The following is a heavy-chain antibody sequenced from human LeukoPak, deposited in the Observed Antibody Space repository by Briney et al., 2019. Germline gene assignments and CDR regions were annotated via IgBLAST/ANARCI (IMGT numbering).Heavy chain of an antibody. Sequence: ASVKVSCKASGYTFTGYYMHWVRQAPGQGLEWMGWIDPNSGGTNYAQKFQGRVTMTRDTSISTAYMVLNRLRSDDTAVYYCAREYYYGSGNYYSRIDYWGQGTLVTVSS. CDR2: IDPNSGGT. D-gene: IGHD3-10*01. CDR1: GYTFTGYY. CDR3: AREYYYGSGNYYSRIDY. J-gene: IGHJ4*02. V-gene: IGHV1-2*02.